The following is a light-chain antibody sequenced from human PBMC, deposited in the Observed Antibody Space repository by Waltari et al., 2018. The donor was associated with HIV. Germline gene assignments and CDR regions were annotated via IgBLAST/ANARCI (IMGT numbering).Light chain of an antibody. J-gene: IGLJ3*02. CDR2: YDT. Sequence: YVLPQPPSVSVAPGKTARITCGGNNLGRTSVHWYQQKPGQAPVLVIYYDTARPSGIPERFSGSNSGNTATLTISSVEAGDEADYYCQVWDSSSDHRVFGGGTKLTVL. CDR1: NLGRTS. V-gene: IGLV3-21*04. CDR3: QVWDSSSDHRV.